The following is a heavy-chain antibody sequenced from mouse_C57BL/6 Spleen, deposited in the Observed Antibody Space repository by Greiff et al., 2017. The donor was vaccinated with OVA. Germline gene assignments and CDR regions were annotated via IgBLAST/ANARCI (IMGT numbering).Heavy chain of an antibody. Sequence: QVQLQQPGAELVKPGASVKLSCKASGYTFTSYWMHWVKQRPGQGLEWIGMIHPNSGSTNYNEKFKSKATLTVDKSSSTAYMQRSSLTSEDSAVYYCARGYYGSSPDYWGQGTTLTVSS. D-gene: IGHD1-1*01. CDR2: IHPNSGST. V-gene: IGHV1-64*01. CDR3: ARGYYGSSPDY. J-gene: IGHJ2*01. CDR1: GYTFTSYW.